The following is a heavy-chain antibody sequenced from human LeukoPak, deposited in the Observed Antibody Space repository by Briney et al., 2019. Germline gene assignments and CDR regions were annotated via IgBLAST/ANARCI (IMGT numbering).Heavy chain of an antibody. D-gene: IGHD3-22*01. V-gene: IGHV3-43D*03. J-gene: IGHJ4*02. CDR3: AKGDYYDSSGYSDY. CDR2: ISWDGGST. Sequence: GGSLRLSCAASGFTFDDYAMHWVRHAPGKGLEWVSLISWDGGSTYYADSVKGRFTISRDNSKNSLYLQMNSLRAEDTALYYCAKGDYYDSSGYSDYWGQGTLVTVSS. CDR1: GFTFDDYA.